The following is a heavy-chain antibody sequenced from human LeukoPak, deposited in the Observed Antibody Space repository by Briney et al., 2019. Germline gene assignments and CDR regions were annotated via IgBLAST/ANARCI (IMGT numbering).Heavy chain of an antibody. J-gene: IGHJ4*02. CDR2: MNPNSGNT. CDR3: ARRPYFDWSDPFDY. V-gene: IGHV1-8*01. Sequence: ASVKVSGKASGYTFTSYDINWVRQATGQGLEWMGWMNPNSGNTGYAQKFQGRVTMTRNTSISTAYMELSSLRSEDTAVYYCARRPYFDWSDPFDYWGQGTLVTVSS. D-gene: IGHD3-9*01. CDR1: GYTFTSYD.